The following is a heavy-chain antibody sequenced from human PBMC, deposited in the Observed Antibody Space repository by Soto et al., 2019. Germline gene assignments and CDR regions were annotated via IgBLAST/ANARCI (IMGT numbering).Heavy chain of an antibody. CDR1: GYTLTTHG. D-gene: IGHD3-10*01. CDR2: ISTYNGNT. J-gene: IGHJ4*02. CDR3: ASWTYGTGSPTGY. Sequence: ASVKVSCKASGYTLTTHGISWVRQAPGQGLEWMGWISTYNGNTNYAQKVQGRVPMTTDTSTSTVYMELRSLRYDDTAVYFCASWTYGTGSPTGYWGRGTLVTVSS. V-gene: IGHV1-18*01.